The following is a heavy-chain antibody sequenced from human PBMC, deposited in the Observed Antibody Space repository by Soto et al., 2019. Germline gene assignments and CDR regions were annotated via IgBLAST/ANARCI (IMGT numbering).Heavy chain of an antibody. V-gene: IGHV4-59*01. D-gene: IGHD3-22*01. Sequence: TLSLTCTGSGGSIISYYWSWIRQPPGKGLEWIGYIYYSGSTNYNPSLKSRVTISVDTSKNQFSLKLSSVTAADTAVYYCARDRNYYDSSGYFPYYGMDVWGQGTTVSVSS. J-gene: IGHJ6*02. CDR3: ARDRNYYDSSGYFPYYGMDV. CDR2: IYYSGST. CDR1: GGSIISYY.